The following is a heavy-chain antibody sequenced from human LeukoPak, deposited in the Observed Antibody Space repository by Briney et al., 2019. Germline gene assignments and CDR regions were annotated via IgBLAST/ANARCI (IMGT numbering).Heavy chain of an antibody. D-gene: IGHD4-17*01. CDR1: GYTLSGYY. CDR3: ARAAVTTLPYFDY. J-gene: IGHJ4*02. Sequence: AAVKVSCKASGYTLSGYYMHWVRQAPGQGSVWMGWVNLNGGATNYDPKFQGRVTMTRDTSISTAYMQLSRLRSADTAVYYCARAAVTTLPYFDYWGQGTLVTVSS. V-gene: IGHV1-2*02. CDR2: VNLNGGAT.